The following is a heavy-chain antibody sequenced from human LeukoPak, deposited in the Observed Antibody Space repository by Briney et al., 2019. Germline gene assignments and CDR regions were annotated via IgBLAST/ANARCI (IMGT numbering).Heavy chain of an antibody. CDR3: ARASYISGSYGFDI. V-gene: IGHV4-59*01. CDR1: GGSISSYY. J-gene: IGHJ3*02. D-gene: IGHD6-19*01. Sequence: SETLSLTCTVSGGSISSYYWSWLRQPPGKGLEWIGYIYDSGSTNYNPSLKSRVTISVDTSKNQFSLKLTSVTAADTAVYHCARASYISGSYGFDIWGQGTMVTVSS. CDR2: IYDSGST.